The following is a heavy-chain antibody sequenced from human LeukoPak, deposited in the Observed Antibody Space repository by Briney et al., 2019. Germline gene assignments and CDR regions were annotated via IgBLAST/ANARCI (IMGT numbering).Heavy chain of an antibody. CDR2: ILFDGSKK. J-gene: IGHJ4*02. V-gene: IGHV3-30*04. CDR1: GFTFSSYS. Sequence: PGRSLRLSCAASGFTFSSYSMHWVRQAPGKGLERVAAILFDGSKKYVADAVKGRFTISRDNSENSLYLQMNSLRGVDTAVYYCARDRHFGSGNRLSYFDSWGQGTLVTVSS. D-gene: IGHD3-10*01. CDR3: ARDRHFGSGNRLSYFDS.